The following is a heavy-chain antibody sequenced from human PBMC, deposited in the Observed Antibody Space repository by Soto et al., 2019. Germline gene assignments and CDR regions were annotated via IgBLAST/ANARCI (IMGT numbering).Heavy chain of an antibody. D-gene: IGHD5-18*01. J-gene: IGHJ4*02. Sequence: QVQLVQSGAEVKKPGSSVKVSCKASGGTFSSYTISWVRQAPGQGLEWMGRIIPILGIANYAQKFQGRVTITADKSTSTAYMELSSLRSEDTAVYYCARGPVEMATAFGYWGQGTLGTVSS. CDR1: GGTFSSYT. V-gene: IGHV1-69*02. CDR2: IIPILGIA. CDR3: ARGPVEMATAFGY.